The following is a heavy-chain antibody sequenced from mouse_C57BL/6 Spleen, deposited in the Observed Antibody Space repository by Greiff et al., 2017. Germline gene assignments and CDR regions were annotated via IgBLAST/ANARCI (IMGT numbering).Heavy chain of an antibody. J-gene: IGHJ4*01. D-gene: IGHD2-1*01. V-gene: IGHV5-6*02. CDR1: GFTFSSYG. CDR3: ARVDGNPYAVED. CDR2: ISSGGSYT. Sequence: DVKLVESGGDLVKPGGSLKLSCAASGFTFSSYGMSWVRQTPDKRLEWVATISSGGSYTYYPDSVKGRFTISRDNAKNTLYLQMSSLKSEDTAMYYCARVDGNPYAVEDWGQGTTVTVS.